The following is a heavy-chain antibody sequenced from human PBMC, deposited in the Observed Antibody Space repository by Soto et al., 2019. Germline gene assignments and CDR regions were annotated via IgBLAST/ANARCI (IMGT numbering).Heavy chain of an antibody. V-gene: IGHV4-30-4*01. D-gene: IGHD6-6*01. CDR1: GDSISSGDYY. Sequence: SETLSLTCTVSGDSISSGDYYWSWIRQPPGKGLEWIGLIYYSGSTHYNPSLKSRLIISVNTSKNQFSLKLTSATAADTAVYYCARDFKRYSGSGDFYYYGMDVWGQGTTVTVSS. CDR2: IYYSGST. J-gene: IGHJ6*02. CDR3: ARDFKRYSGSGDFYYYGMDV.